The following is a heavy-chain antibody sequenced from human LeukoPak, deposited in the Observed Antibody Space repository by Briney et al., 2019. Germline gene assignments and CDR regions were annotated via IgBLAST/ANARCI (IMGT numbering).Heavy chain of an antibody. CDR1: GYTLSELS. J-gene: IGHJ4*02. CDR3: ARAGGGSYPEADY. CDR2: INPNSGGT. Sequence: ASVKVSCKVSGYTLSELSMHWVRQAPGQGLEWMGWINPNSGGTNYAQKFQGRVTMTRDTSISTAYMELSRLRSDDTAVYYCARAGGGSYPEADYWGQGTLVTVSS. V-gene: IGHV1-2*02. D-gene: IGHD1-26*01.